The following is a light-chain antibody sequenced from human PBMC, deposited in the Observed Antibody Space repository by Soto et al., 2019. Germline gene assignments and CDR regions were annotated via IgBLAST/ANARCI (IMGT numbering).Light chain of an antibody. Sequence: QSVLTQPPSASGSPGQSVTISCTGTSSDVGGYKYVSWYQQHPGKAPKLMIFEGNKRPSGVADRVSGSKSGNTASLTVSGLQAEDEADYYCSSYAGINNFGVFGTGTKLTVL. V-gene: IGLV2-8*01. J-gene: IGLJ1*01. CDR3: SSYAGINNFGV. CDR1: SSDVGGYKY. CDR2: EGN.